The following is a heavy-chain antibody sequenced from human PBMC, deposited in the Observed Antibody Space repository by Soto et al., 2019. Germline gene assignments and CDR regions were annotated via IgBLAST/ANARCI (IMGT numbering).Heavy chain of an antibody. CDR3: AREGYGVLSTSVGGLLVY. CDR2: IYHSGST. Sequence: NPSETLSLTCAIPHYSISSDYYWAWIRQPPGKGLEWIGPIYHSGSTYYNPSLKSRVTISVDTSQNQFSLRLSSVTAADTAVYYCAREGYGVLSTSVGGLLVYWGQGTLVTVFS. CDR1: HYSISSDYY. V-gene: IGHV4-38-2*02. D-gene: IGHD3-9*01. J-gene: IGHJ4*02.